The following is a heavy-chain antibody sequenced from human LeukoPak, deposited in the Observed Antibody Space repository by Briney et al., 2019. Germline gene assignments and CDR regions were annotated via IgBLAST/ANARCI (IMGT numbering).Heavy chain of an antibody. D-gene: IGHD2-15*01. Sequence: SGGSMRLSCAVSGFTFSSYSMNWVRQAPGKGLEWVSSIITSSAYIYYADSVKGRFTISRDNAKNSLYLQMNSLRVEDTAVYYCARVGCSGGRCPGYGMDVWGQGTTVTVSS. V-gene: IGHV3-21*01. CDR2: IITSSAYI. CDR1: GFTFSSYS. J-gene: IGHJ6*02. CDR3: ARVGCSGGRCPGYGMDV.